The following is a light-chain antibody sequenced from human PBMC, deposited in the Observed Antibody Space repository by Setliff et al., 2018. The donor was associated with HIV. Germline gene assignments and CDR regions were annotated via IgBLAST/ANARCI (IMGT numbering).Light chain of an antibody. V-gene: IGLV1-44*01. CDR2: RNN. Sequence: QSVLTQPPSASGTPGQRVTISCSGSDSNIGSNTVNWYQQLPGTAPKLLIYRNNQRPSGVPGRFSGSKSGTSASLAISGLQSEDEADYYCAGWDDSLNGYVFGTGTKGTVL. CDR3: AGWDDSLNGYV. J-gene: IGLJ1*01. CDR1: DSNIGSNT.